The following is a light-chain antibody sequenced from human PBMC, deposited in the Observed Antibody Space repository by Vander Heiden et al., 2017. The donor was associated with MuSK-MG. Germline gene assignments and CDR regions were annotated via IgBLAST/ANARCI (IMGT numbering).Light chain of an antibody. CDR1: QSVLYSSNNKNY. CDR3: QQYYSTPT. CDR2: WAA. V-gene: IGKV4-1*01. Sequence: DIVMTQSPDSLAVSLGERATINCKSSQSVLYSSNNKNYLAWYQQKPGQPAKLLIYWAATRQSGVTDRFSGSGSGTDFTLTISSLQAEDVAVYYCQQYYSTPTFGPGTKVDIK. J-gene: IGKJ3*01.